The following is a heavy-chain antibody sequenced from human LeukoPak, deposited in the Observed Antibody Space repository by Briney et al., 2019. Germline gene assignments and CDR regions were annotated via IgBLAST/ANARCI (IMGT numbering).Heavy chain of an antibody. D-gene: IGHD4-11*01. CDR3: ARDKPHYSNYYYYGMDV. V-gene: IGHV1-2*02. CDR1: GYTFTGYY. CDR2: INPNSGGT. Sequence: GASVKVSCKASGYTFTGYYMHWVRQAPGQGLEWMGWINPNSGGTNYAQKFQGRVTMTRDTSISTAYMELSRLRSDDTAVYYCARDKPHYSNYYYYGMDVWGQGTTVTVSS. J-gene: IGHJ6*02.